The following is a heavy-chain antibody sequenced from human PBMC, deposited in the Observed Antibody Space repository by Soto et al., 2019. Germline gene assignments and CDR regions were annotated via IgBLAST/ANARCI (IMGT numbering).Heavy chain of an antibody. V-gene: IGHV3-23*01. CDR2: ISDKGGST. D-gene: IGHD5-18*01. CDR1: GFTFTNYA. CDR3: ARLPYSYVSLYFFDF. Sequence: PGGSLRLSCAASGFTFTNYAVSWVRQAPGRGLEWVASISDKGGSTKYADSVNGRFTISRDNSRNTLFLQMDGLGAEDTAVYYCARLPYSYVSLYFFDFWGQGTLVTVSS. J-gene: IGHJ4*02.